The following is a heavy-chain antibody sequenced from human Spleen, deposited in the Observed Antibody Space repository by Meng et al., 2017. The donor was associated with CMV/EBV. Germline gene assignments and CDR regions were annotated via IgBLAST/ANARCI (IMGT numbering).Heavy chain of an antibody. Sequence: ASVKVSCKGSEYNFASYGITWVRQAPGQGLEWMGWINPNSGGTNYAQKFQGRVTMTRDTSISTAYMELSRLRSDDTAVYYCARASGEKQWELPDYWGQGTLVTVSS. D-gene: IGHD1-26*01. CDR1: EYNFASYG. V-gene: IGHV1-2*02. J-gene: IGHJ4*02. CDR2: INPNSGGT. CDR3: ARASGEKQWELPDY.